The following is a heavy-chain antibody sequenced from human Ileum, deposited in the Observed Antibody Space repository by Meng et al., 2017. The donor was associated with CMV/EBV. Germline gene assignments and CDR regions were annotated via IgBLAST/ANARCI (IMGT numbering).Heavy chain of an antibody. J-gene: IGHJ4*02. Sequence: FTFQNYAMHWVRQNPGKGLEWVALITYDANNKYYADSVKGRFTISRDNSRNTLYLQMDSLRPEDTAVYFCARNTFYYGSGTKYVDYWGQGTLVTVSS. CDR1: FTFQNYA. D-gene: IGHD3-10*01. V-gene: IGHV3-30-3*01. CDR2: ITYDANNK. CDR3: ARNTFYYGSGTKYVDY.